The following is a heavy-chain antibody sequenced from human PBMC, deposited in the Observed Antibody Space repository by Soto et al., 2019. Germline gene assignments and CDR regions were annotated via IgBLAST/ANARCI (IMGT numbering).Heavy chain of an antibody. D-gene: IGHD3-9*01. CDR1: GGSFSGYY. V-gene: IGHV4-34*01. J-gene: IGHJ4*02. Sequence: TLSLTCAVYGGSFSGYYWSWIRQPPGKGLEWIGEINHSGSTNYNPSLKSRVTISVDTSKNQFSLKLSSVTAADTAVYYCARGGGGLRYFDWLSKGDDYWGQGTLFTVSS. CDR2: INHSGST. CDR3: ARGGGGLRYFDWLSKGDDY.